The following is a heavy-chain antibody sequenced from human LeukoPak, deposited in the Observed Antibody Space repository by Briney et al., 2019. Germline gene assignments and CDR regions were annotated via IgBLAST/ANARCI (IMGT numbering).Heavy chain of an antibody. CDR3: ARVRYYYDGIGNYPYYFDL. Sequence: PSETLSLTCTVSGGSISTYYWSWIRQPAGKGLEWIGRIYSSGSTYYNPSLQSRITMSVDTSKNQFSLRLTSVTAADTAVYYCARVRYYYDGIGNYPYYFDLWGQGTLVTVSS. D-gene: IGHD3-22*01. V-gene: IGHV4-4*07. CDR2: IYSSGST. CDR1: GGSISTYY. J-gene: IGHJ4*02.